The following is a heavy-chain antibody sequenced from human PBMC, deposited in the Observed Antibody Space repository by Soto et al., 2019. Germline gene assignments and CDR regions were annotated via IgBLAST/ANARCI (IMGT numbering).Heavy chain of an antibody. CDR2: IYYSGST. V-gene: IGHV4-59*01. J-gene: IGHJ3*02. Sequence: QVQLQESGPGLVKPSETLSLTCTVSGGSISRYYWSWIRQPPGKGLEWIGYIYYSGSTNYNPSLKSRVTISVDTSQNQFSLKLSSVTAADTAVYYCARVWGGAFDIWGQGTMVTVSS. D-gene: IGHD3-10*01. CDR1: GGSISRYY. CDR3: ARVWGGAFDI.